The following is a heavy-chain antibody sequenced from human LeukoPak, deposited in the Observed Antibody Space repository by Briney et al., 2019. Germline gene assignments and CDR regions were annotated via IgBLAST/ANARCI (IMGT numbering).Heavy chain of an antibody. Sequence: GESLKISCKGSGYSFTTYWIGWVRQMPGKGLDWMGIIYPSDSDTRYSPSFQGQVTISADKSISVVYLQWSSLKASDTAIYYCARSDWLQYYFDYWGLGTLVTVSS. CDR3: ARSDWLQYYFDY. CDR2: IYPSDSDT. J-gene: IGHJ4*02. V-gene: IGHV5-51*01. CDR1: GYSFTTYW. D-gene: IGHD3-9*01.